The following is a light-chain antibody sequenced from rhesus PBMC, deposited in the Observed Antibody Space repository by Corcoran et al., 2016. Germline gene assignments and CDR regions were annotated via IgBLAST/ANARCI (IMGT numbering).Light chain of an antibody. V-gene: IGLV2-13*03. Sequence: QAAPTQSPSVSEYPGQSVTVSCTGTNSDIGTYYRVSWYQQHPGKAPKLLIYEVNKRPSGVSDRFSGSKSGNTASLTISGLQAEDDADYYCSSYTTKSTFVFGSGTRLIVL. J-gene: IGLJ1*01. CDR3: SSYTTKSTFV. CDR1: NSDIGTYYR. CDR2: EVN.